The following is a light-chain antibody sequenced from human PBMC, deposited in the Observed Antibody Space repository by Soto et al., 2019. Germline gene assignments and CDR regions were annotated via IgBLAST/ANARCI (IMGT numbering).Light chain of an antibody. CDR2: GAS. CDR3: QQYGSSYPWT. J-gene: IGKJ1*01. Sequence: EIVLTQSPCTLSLSPGEGATLSCRASQSVSSSYLAWYQQKPGQAPRLLIYGASSRATGIPDRFSGSGSGTDFTLTIRRLEPEDFAVYYCQQYGSSYPWTFGQGTKVDIK. CDR1: QSVSSSY. V-gene: IGKV3-20*01.